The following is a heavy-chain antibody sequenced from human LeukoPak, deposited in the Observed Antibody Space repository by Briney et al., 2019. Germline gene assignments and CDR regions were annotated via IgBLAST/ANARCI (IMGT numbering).Heavy chain of an antibody. CDR1: GGSFSGYY. Sequence: PSETLSLTCAVYGGSFSGYYWSWIRQPPGKGLEWIGYIYYSGSTNYNPSLKSRVTISVDTSKNQFSLKLSSVTAADTAVYYCARDNTMVRGVIDYWGQGTLVTVSS. CDR3: ARDNTMVRGVIDY. CDR2: IYYSGST. V-gene: IGHV4-59*12. D-gene: IGHD3-10*01. J-gene: IGHJ4*02.